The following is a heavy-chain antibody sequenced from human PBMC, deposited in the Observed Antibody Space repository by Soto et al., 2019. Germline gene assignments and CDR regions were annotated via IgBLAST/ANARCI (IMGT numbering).Heavy chain of an antibody. CDR1: GGTFSSYA. CDR3: VGYYYNTRGYYYDY. CDR2: IIPIFDTT. J-gene: IGHJ4*02. D-gene: IGHD3-22*01. Sequence: QVHLVQSGAEVKKPGSSVKVSCKASGGTFSSYAIGWVRQAPGQGLEWMGRIIPIFDTTNYAQKFQGRVTITADESTSTAYMELSSLRSEDTAVYYCVGYYYNTRGYYYDYWVQGTLVTVSS. V-gene: IGHV1-69*18.